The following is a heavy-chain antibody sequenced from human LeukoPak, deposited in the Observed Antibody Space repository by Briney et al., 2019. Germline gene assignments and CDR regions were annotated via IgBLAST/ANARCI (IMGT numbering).Heavy chain of an antibody. CDR1: GFTSSSYA. V-gene: IGHV3-23*01. J-gene: IGHJ4*02. CDR2: ISGSGGST. Sequence: PGGSLRLSCAASGFTSSSYAMSWVRQAPGKGLEWVSAISGSGGSTYYADSVKGRFTISRDNSKNTLYLQMNSLRAEDTAVYYCAKDSAHGYYYDSSGYYYRFWGQGTLVTVSS. CDR3: AKDSAHGYYYDSSGYYYRF. D-gene: IGHD3-22*01.